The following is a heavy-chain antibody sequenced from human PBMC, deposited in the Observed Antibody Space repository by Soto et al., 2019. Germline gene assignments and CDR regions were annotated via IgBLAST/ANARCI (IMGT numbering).Heavy chain of an antibody. Sequence: GGSLRLSCAASGFTFDDYAMHWVRQAPGKGLEWVSGISWNSGSIGYADSVKGRFTISRDNAKNSLYLQMNSLRAEDTALYYCAKDFKPVCYYSMDVWGKGTTVTVSS. J-gene: IGHJ6*03. V-gene: IGHV3-9*01. CDR2: ISWNSGSI. CDR1: GFTFDDYA. CDR3: AKDFKPVCYYSMDV.